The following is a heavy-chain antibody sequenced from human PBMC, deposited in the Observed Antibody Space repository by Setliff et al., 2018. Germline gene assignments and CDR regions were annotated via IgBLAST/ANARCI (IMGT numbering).Heavy chain of an antibody. Sequence: PGGSLRLSCAASGFTFSTYWMTWVRQAPGKGLEWVANIKQDGTEEYYVDSVRSRSTISRDNAKNKLYLQVNSLRDEDTAGYYCGRGSKMCPNDIDVWGKGTTVTVSS. V-gene: IGHV3-7*01. J-gene: IGHJ6*03. D-gene: IGHD4-4*01. CDR3: GRGSKMCPNDIDV. CDR2: IKQDGTEE. CDR1: GFTFSTYW.